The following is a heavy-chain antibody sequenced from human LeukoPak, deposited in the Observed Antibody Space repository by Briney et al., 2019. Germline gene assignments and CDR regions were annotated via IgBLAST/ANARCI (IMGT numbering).Heavy chain of an antibody. CDR1: GYTFTGYY. Sequence: ASVKVSCKASGYTFTGYYIHWVRQAPGQGLEWMGRINANTGGTNYEQKFQGRVTMIRDTSISTAYMELSSLRSEDTAVYYCARGAYYYGSGSYSSSGDVWGKGTTVTVSS. J-gene: IGHJ6*04. CDR2: INANTGGT. D-gene: IGHD3-10*01. CDR3: ARGAYYYGSGSYSSSGDV. V-gene: IGHV1-2*06.